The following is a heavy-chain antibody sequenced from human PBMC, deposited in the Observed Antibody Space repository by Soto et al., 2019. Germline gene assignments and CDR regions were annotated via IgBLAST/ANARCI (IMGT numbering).Heavy chain of an antibody. CDR3: AGDWGATVRSATFYGSFDF. CDR2: ISYSGSA. CDR1: GGSMNGYC. J-gene: IGHJ3*01. Sequence: QVQLQESGPGLVKPSETLSLTCTVSGGSMNGYCWSWIRQPPGKGLEWIGYISYSGSAKYNPSLKSLVNISRDTSKNQFSLRLISLTAADTAMYFCAGDWGATVRSATFYGSFDFGGQGTIVPVSS. D-gene: IGHD3-10*01. V-gene: IGHV4-59*01.